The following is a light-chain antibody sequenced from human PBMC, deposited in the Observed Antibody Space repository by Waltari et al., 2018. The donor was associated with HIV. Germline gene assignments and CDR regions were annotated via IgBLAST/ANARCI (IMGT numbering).Light chain of an antibody. CDR2: KVS. J-gene: IGKJ2*01. Sequence: DIQMTQSPSTLSASVGDRVTISCRASQSIGSWLAWYQQRPGKAPKLLIYKVSTVGNDVPLRFSGSGSGTEFTLTISGLQSDDFATYYCLQYNTFSSFAQGTNLEIK. CDR1: QSIGSW. V-gene: IGKV1-5*03. CDR3: LQYNTFSS.